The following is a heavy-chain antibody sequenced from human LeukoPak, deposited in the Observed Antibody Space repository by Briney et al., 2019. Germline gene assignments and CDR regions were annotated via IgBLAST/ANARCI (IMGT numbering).Heavy chain of an antibody. D-gene: IGHD2-2*01. J-gene: IGHJ4*02. CDR3: ARGPYRIVVVPAAITSFDY. CDR2: INPNSGGT. CDR1: GYTFTGYY. V-gene: IGHV1-2*02. Sequence: GASVKVSCKASGYTFTGYYMHWVRQAPGQGLEWMGWINPNSGGTNYAQKFQGRVTTTRDTSTSTAHMELSRLRSDDTAVYYCARGPYRIVVVPAAITSFDYWGQGTLVTVSS.